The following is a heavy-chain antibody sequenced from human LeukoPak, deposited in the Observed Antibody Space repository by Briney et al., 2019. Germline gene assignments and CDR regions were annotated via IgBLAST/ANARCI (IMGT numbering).Heavy chain of an antibody. V-gene: IGHV1-2*02. CDR2: INPDSGGT. Sequence: ASVKVSCKASGYTFTGYYVQWVRQAPGQGLEWMGWINPDSGGTNYAQKFQGRVTMTRDASISTAYMELSRLTSDDTAVYYCAKDRGPEWWGSFDYWGRGTLVTVSS. D-gene: IGHD3-16*01. CDR1: GYTFTGYY. J-gene: IGHJ4*02. CDR3: AKDRGPEWWGSFDY.